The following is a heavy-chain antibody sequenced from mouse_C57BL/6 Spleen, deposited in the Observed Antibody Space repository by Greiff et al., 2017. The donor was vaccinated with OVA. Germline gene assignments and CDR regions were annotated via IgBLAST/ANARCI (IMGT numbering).Heavy chain of an antibody. J-gene: IGHJ4*01. D-gene: IGHD1-1*01. CDR1: GYAFSSYW. CDR3: ARSVITTVVATKGHYYAMDY. V-gene: IGHV1-80*01. CDR2: IYPGDGDT. Sequence: VQLQESGAELVKPGASVKISCKASGYAFSSYWMNWVKQRPGKGLEWIGQIYPGDGDTNYNGKFKGKATLTADKSSSTAYMQLSSLTSEDSAVYFCARSVITTVVATKGHYYAMDYWGQGTSVTVSS.